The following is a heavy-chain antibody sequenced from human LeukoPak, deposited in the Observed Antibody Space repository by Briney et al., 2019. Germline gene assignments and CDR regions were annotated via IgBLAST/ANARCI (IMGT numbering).Heavy chain of an antibody. CDR1: GFTFSSYA. D-gene: IGHD3-22*01. CDR3: AKDPPYYYDSSGYGGGAFDI. Sequence: GGTLRLSCAASGFTFSSYAMSWVRQAPGKGLEWVSAISGSTGNTYYADSVKGRFTISRDNSKNTVYLQMNSLRAEDTAVYYCAKDPPYYYDSSGYGGGAFDIWGQGTMVTVSS. V-gene: IGHV3-23*01. J-gene: IGHJ3*02. CDR2: ISGSTGNT.